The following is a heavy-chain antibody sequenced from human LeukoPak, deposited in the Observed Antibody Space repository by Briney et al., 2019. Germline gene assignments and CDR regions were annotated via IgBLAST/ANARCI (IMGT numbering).Heavy chain of an antibody. CDR2: VYTSGST. CDR3: ARLQWLSTPFFDY. J-gene: IGHJ4*02. V-gene: IGHV4-4*08. Sequence: SETLSLTCTVSGGSISSYYWSWIRQPPGKGLEWIGRVYTSGSTNYNPSLKSRVNISLDTPKNQFSLKLISVTAADTAVYFCARLQWLSTPFFDYWGQGTLVTVSS. D-gene: IGHD6-19*01. CDR1: GGSISSYY.